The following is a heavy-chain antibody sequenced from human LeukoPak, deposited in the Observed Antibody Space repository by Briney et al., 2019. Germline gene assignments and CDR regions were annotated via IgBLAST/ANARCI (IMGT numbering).Heavy chain of an antibody. D-gene: IGHD3-22*01. CDR2: IYYSGST. J-gene: IGHJ5*02. CDR1: GGSISSGGYY. V-gene: IGHV4-31*03. CDR3: ARDHYDSSGYPLWFDP. Sequence: SETLSLTCTVSGGSISSGGYYWSWIRQHPGKGLEGIGYIYYSGSTYYNPSLKSRVTISVDTSKNQFSLKLSSVTAADTAVYYCARDHYDSSGYPLWFDPWGQGTLVTVSS.